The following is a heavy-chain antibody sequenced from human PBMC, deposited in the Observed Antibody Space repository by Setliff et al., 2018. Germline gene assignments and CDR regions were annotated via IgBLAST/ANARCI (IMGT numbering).Heavy chain of an antibody. J-gene: IGHJ1*01. CDR2: VYYSGST. Sequence: NPSETLSLTCTVSGDSISSRPYYWGWFRQPAGKELEFIGYVYYSGSTNYNPSLKSRVTISVDTSKNQLSLTLSSVTAADTAVYYCVREGYSEYFQDWGRGTLVTVSS. D-gene: IGHD1-1*01. V-gene: IGHV4-61*10. CDR3: VREGYSEYFQD. CDR1: GDSISSRPYY.